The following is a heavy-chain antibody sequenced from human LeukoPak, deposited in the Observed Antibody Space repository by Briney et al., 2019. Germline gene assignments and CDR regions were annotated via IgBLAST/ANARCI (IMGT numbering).Heavy chain of an antibody. CDR2: IYYSGST. CDR3: AREHYYDRSGFRFDP. CDR1: GGSISSYY. J-gene: IGHJ5*02. V-gene: IGHV4-59*01. Sequence: PSETLSLTCTVFGGSISSYYWSWIRQPPGKGLEWIGYIYYSGSTNYNPSLKSRVTISVDTSKNQFSLKLSSVTAADTAVYYCAREHYYDRSGFRFDPWGQGTMVTVSS. D-gene: IGHD3-22*01.